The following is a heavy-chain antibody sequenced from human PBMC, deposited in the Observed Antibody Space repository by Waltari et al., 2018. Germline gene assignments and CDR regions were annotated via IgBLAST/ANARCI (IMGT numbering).Heavy chain of an antibody. J-gene: IGHJ3*02. CDR3: ARLRGVISGKGAFDI. Sequence: EVQLLESGGGLVQPGGSLRLSCAASGFTFSSYAMSWVLQAPGTGLEWVSVIYSGGSTYYADSVKGRFTISRDNSKNTLYLQMNSRRAEDTAVYYCARLRGVISGKGAFDIWGQGTMVTVSS. CDR2: IYSGGST. CDR1: GFTFSSYA. V-gene: IGHV3-23*03. D-gene: IGHD4-17*01.